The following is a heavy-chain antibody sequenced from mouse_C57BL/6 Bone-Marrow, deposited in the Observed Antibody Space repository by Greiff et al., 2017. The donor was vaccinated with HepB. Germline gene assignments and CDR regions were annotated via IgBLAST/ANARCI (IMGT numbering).Heavy chain of an antibody. J-gene: IGHJ3*01. Sequence: EVKVVESGGGLVKPGGSLKLSCAASGFTFSDYGMHWVRQAPEKGLEWVAYISSGSSTIYYADTVKGRFTISRDNAKNTLFLQMTSLRSEDTAMYYCARIYDYDGAWFAYWGQGTLVTVSA. CDR1: GFTFSDYG. CDR3: ARIYDYDGAWFAY. V-gene: IGHV5-17*01. CDR2: ISSGSSTI. D-gene: IGHD2-4*01.